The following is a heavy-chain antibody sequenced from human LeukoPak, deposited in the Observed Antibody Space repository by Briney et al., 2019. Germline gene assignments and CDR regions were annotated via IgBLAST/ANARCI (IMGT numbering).Heavy chain of an antibody. CDR2: IKSKTDGGTT. J-gene: IGHJ3*02. V-gene: IGHV3-15*01. Sequence: GGSLRLSCAASGFTFSNAWMSWVRQAPGKGLEWVGRIKSKTDGGTTDYAAPVKGRFTISRDDSKNTLYLQMNSLKTEDTAVYYCTTDRAEVEMATINAFDIWGQGTMVTVSS. CDR1: GFTFSNAW. CDR3: TTDRAEVEMATINAFDI. D-gene: IGHD5-12*01.